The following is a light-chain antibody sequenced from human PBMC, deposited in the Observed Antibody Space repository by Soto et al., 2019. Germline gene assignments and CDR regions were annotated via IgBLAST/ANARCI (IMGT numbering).Light chain of an antibody. Sequence: QPVLTQPPSVSGAPGQRVTISCTGSSSKIGAGYDVHWYRQLPGAAPKVLIYGNSNRPSGVPDRFSGSKSGTSASLAITGLQADDEADYYCQSYDSSLSAVVFGGGTKVTVL. CDR2: GNS. V-gene: IGLV1-40*01. CDR3: QSYDSSLSAVV. CDR1: SSKIGAGYD. J-gene: IGLJ2*01.